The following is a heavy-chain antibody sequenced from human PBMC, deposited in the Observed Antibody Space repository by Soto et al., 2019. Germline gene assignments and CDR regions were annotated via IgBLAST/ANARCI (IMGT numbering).Heavy chain of an antibody. V-gene: IGHV3-30*03. CDR1: GFTFSSYG. CDR2: ISYDGSNK. D-gene: IGHD2-2*01. CDR3: AREIMVGQLLHNWFDP. J-gene: IGHJ5*02. Sequence: GGSLRLSCAAAGFTFSSYGMHWVRPATGKGLEWAAVISYDGSNKYYADSVKGRFTISRDNSKNTLYLQMNSLRAEDTAVYYCAREIMVGQLLHNWFDPWGQGTLVTVSS.